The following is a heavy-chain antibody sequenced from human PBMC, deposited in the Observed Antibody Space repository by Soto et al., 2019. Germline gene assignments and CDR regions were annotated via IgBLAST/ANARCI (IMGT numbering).Heavy chain of an antibody. D-gene: IGHD6-19*01. CDR3: ARHYSSGSRNWFDP. Sequence: ASETLSLTCSVSGGPINSSSYFWGWVRQPPGKGLEWIGSIYYSGSTYYNPSLRSRVTISVDTSKNQFSLKLSSVTAADTAVFYCARHYSSGSRNWFDPWGQGTLVTVSS. V-gene: IGHV4-39*01. CDR2: IYYSGST. J-gene: IGHJ5*02. CDR1: GGPINSSSYF.